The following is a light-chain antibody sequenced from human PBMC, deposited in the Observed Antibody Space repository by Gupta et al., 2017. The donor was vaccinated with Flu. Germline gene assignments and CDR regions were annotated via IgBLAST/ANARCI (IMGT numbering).Light chain of an antibody. CDR2: DAS. V-gene: IGKV3-11*01. CDR3: QQRSIWPQVT. J-gene: IGKJ5*01. Sequence: ERATLPCRASQVLVNYLAWYQQKPGQAPRLLIYDASNRATGIPARFSGSGSGTDFTLTISSLEPEDFAVYYCQQRSIWPQVTFGQGTRLDIK. CDR1: QVLVNY.